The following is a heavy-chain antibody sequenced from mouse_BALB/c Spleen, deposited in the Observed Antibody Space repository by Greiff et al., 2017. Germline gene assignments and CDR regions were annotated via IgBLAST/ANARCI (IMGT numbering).Heavy chain of an antibody. CDR3: ARRSVRLWYLDV. CDR2: IWAGGST. V-gene: IGHV2-9*02. Sequence: QVQLKQSGPGLVAPSQSLSITCTVSGFSLTSYGVHWVRQPPGKGLEWLGVIWAGGSTNYNSALMSRLSISKDNSKSQVFLKMNSLQTDDTAMYYCARRSVRLWYLDVWGAGTAVNVSA. J-gene: IGHJ1*01. CDR1: GFSLTSYG.